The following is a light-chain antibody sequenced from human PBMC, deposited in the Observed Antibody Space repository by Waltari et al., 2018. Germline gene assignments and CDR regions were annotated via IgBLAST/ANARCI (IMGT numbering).Light chain of an antibody. CDR1: NIGSYS. Sequence: VLTQPPSVSVAPGETARITCGGDNIGSYSVHWYQQKPGQAPVLGTRYDSDRPSGIPERFSGSNSANTATLTISRVEAGDEANYYCQVWHAAIDPGVFGTGTEVTV. V-gene: IGLV3-21*04. CDR2: YDS. J-gene: IGLJ1*01. CDR3: QVWHAAIDPGV.